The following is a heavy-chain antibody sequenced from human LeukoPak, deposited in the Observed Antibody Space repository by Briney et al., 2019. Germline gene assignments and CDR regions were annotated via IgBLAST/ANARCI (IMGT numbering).Heavy chain of an antibody. CDR2: IDPSDSYT. Sequence: GESLKISCKGSGYSFTGYWISWVRQMPGKGLDWMGRIDPSDSYTNYSPSFQGHVTISADKSISTAYLQWSSLKASDTAMYYCARHSYGSGSYYYYYGMDVWGKGTTVTVSS. D-gene: IGHD3-10*01. J-gene: IGHJ6*04. CDR3: ARHSYGSGSYYYYYGMDV. V-gene: IGHV5-10-1*01. CDR1: GYSFTGYW.